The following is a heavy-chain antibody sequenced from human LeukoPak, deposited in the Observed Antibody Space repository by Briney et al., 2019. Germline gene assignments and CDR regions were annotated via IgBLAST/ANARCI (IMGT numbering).Heavy chain of an antibody. CDR3: AREPSGSFDY. J-gene: IGHJ4*02. CDR2: IYYSGST. Sequence: TSSETLSLTCTVSGGSISSYYWSWIRQPPGKGLEWIGYIYYSGSTNYNPSLKSRVTISVDTSKNQFSLKLSSVTAADTAVYYCAREPSGSFDYWGQGTLVTVSS. CDR1: GGSISSYY. D-gene: IGHD3-22*01. V-gene: IGHV4-59*01.